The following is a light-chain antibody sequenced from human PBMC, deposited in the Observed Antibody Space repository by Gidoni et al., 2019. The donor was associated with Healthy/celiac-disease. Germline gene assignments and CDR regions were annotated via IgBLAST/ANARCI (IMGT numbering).Light chain of an antibody. CDR1: QSISSY. V-gene: IGKV1-39*01. J-gene: IGKJ2*01. CDR3: QQSYSTPPYT. Sequence: DIQMTQSPSSLSASVGDRVTITCRASQSISSYLNWYQQKQGTAPKLLIYAASSLQRGVPSRFSGSGSGTDCTLTISSLQPEDFATYYCQQSYSTPPYTFGQGTKLEIK. CDR2: AAS.